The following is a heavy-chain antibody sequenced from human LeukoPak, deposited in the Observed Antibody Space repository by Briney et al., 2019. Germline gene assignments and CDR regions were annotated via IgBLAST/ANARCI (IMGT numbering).Heavy chain of an antibody. CDR2: IYYSGST. Sequence: PSETLSLTCTVSGGSISSSSYYWGWIRQPPGKGLEWIGSIYYSGSTYYNPSLKSRVTISVDTSKNQFSLKLSSVTAADTAVYYCARDHVVSSSWKGYYYYYYMDVWGKGTTVTVSS. CDR1: GGSISSSSYY. CDR3: ARDHVVSSSWKGYYYYYYMDV. V-gene: IGHV4-39*07. D-gene: IGHD6-13*01. J-gene: IGHJ6*03.